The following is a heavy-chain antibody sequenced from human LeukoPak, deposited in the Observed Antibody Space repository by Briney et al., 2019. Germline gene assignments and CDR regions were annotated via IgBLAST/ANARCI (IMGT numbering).Heavy chain of an antibody. D-gene: IGHD2-21*02. Sequence: ASVKVSCKASGHMFTDYYIHWVRQTPGQGLEWMGWMNVDSGATKYAQKFQGRVTMTRDTSISTAFMGLRRLTSDDTAVYYCARDSKVTGTSFDSWGQGTLVTVSS. CDR3: ARDSKVTGTSFDS. J-gene: IGHJ4*02. CDR2: MNVDSGAT. V-gene: IGHV1-2*02. CDR1: GHMFTDYY.